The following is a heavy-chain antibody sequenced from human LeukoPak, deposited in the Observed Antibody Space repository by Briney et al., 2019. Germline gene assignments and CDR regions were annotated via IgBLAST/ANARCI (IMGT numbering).Heavy chain of an antibody. CDR3: ARDYYYDSSGYYN. Sequence: PSETLSLTCAVSGGSISSSNWWSWVRQPPGKGLEWIGEIYHSGSTNYNPSLKSRVTISVDKSKNQFSLKLSSVTAADTAVYYCARDYYYDSSGYYNWGQGTLVTVSS. CDR2: IYHSGST. J-gene: IGHJ4*02. D-gene: IGHD3-22*01. CDR1: GGSISSSNW. V-gene: IGHV4-4*02.